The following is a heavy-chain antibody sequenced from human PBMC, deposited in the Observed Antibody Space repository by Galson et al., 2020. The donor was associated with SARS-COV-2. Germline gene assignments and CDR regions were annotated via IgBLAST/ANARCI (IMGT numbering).Heavy chain of an antibody. CDR2: INPSGGST. CDR1: GYTFTSYY. Sequence: ASVKVSCKASGYTFTSYYMHWVRQAPGQGLEWMGIINPSGGSTSYAQKFQGRVTMTRDTSTSTVYMELSSLRSEDTAVYYCARVIRQWELPDAFDIWGQGTMVTVSS. V-gene: IGHV1-46*01. J-gene: IGHJ3*02. CDR3: ARVIRQWELPDAFDI. D-gene: IGHD1-26*01.